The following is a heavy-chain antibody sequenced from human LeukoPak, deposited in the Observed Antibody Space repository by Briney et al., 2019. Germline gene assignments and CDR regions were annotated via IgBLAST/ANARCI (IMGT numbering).Heavy chain of an antibody. Sequence: GGSLRLSCAASGFTFRTYTMRWVRQAPGKGLEWVAAIKPDGSEEYYVDSVKGRFTISKDNAKNSLFLQMNNLRVEDTAVYYCARGWECDYWGQGTLVTVSS. CDR1: GFTFRTYT. CDR3: ARGWECDY. V-gene: IGHV3-7*05. J-gene: IGHJ4*02. CDR2: IKPDGSEE. D-gene: IGHD1-26*01.